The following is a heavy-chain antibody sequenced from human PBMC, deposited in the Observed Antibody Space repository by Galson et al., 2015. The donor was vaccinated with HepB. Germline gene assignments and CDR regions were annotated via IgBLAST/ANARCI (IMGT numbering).Heavy chain of an antibody. J-gene: IGHJ3*02. CDR1: GYTFTSYY. V-gene: IGHV1-46*04. Sequence: SVKVSCKASGYTFTSYYMHWVRQAPGQGLEWMGIINPSGGSTSYAQKLQGRVTMTRDTSTSTVYMELSSLRSEGTAVYYCARGGGIMITFGGSDAFDIWGQGTMVTVSS. D-gene: IGHD3-16*01. CDR2: INPSGGST. CDR3: ARGGGIMITFGGSDAFDI.